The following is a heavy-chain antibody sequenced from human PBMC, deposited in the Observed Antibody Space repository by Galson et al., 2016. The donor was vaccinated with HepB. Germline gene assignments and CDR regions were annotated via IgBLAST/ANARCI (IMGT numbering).Heavy chain of an antibody. CDR3: AKERLVRRIFDH. V-gene: IGHV3-23*01. J-gene: IGHJ4*02. CDR1: GFVFSSFG. Sequence: SLRLSCAASGFVFSSFGLGWVRQAPGKGLEWVASISPRRTTYYSDSVQGRFTISRDNSNNALYLQMNGLRAEDTAVYYCAKERLVRRIFDHWGQGTLLTVSS. CDR2: ISPRRTT. D-gene: IGHD1-1*01.